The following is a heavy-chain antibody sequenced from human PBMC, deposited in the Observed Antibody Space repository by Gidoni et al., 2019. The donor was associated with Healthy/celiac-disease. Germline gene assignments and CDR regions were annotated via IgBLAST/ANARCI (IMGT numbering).Heavy chain of an antibody. Sequence: EVQLVESGGGLVQPGGSLRLSCAASGFTFSSYSMNWVRQAPGKGLEWVSYISSSSSTIYYADSVKGRFTISRDNAKNSLYLQMNSLRAEDTAVYYCARDLARQWLVRELDYWGQGTLVTVSS. CDR2: ISSSSSTI. CDR3: ARDLARQWLVRELDY. J-gene: IGHJ4*02. D-gene: IGHD6-19*01. CDR1: GFTFSSYS. V-gene: IGHV3-48*01.